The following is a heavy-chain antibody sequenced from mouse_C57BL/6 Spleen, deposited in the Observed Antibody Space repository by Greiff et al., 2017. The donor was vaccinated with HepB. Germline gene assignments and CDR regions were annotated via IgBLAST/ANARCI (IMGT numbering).Heavy chain of an antibody. Sequence: VQLQQPGTELVKPGASVKLSCKASGYTFTSYWMHWVKQRPGQGLEWIGNINPSNGGTNYNEKFKSKATLTVDKSSSTAYMQLSSLTSEDSAVYYCARTGSSYCWYFDVWGKGTTLTVSS. J-gene: IGHJ1*03. CDR2: INPSNGGT. D-gene: IGHD1-1*01. V-gene: IGHV1-53*01. CDR3: ARTGSSYCWYFDV. CDR1: GYTFTSYW.